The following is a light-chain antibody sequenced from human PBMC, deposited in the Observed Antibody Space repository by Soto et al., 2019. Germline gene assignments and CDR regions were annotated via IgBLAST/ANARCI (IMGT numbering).Light chain of an antibody. Sequence: QSVLTQPPSASGSPGQSVTISCTGTSGDVGGYDYVSWYQQHPGKAPKPMIYEVTKRPLGVPDRFSGSKSRNTASLTVSGLQAEDEADYYCSSYAGSDNPYVFGTATKVTVL. J-gene: IGLJ1*01. V-gene: IGLV2-8*01. CDR3: SSYAGSDNPYV. CDR2: EVT. CDR1: SGDVGGYDY.